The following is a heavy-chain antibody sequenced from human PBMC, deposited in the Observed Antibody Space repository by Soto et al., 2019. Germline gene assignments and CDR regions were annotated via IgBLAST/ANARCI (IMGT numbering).Heavy chain of an antibody. CDR1: GYPFTSYA. J-gene: IGHJ5*02. Sequence: XAVKVSSKASGYPFTSYAMHWVRQAPGQRLEWMGWINAGNGNTKYSQKFQGRVTITRDTSASTAYMELSSLRSEDTAVYYCAGVFRKVTTNRWFDPWGQGTLVTVYS. V-gene: IGHV1-3*01. CDR3: AGVFRKVTTNRWFDP. D-gene: IGHD4-4*01. CDR2: INAGNGNT.